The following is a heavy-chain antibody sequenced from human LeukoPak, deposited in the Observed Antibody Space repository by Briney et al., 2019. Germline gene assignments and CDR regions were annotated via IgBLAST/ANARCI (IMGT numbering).Heavy chain of an antibody. CDR3: ARDRYYDSSGYYGY. D-gene: IGHD3-22*01. CDR1: GFTFSDYY. J-gene: IGHJ4*02. CDR2: ISSSGSTI. Sequence: PGGSLRLSCAASGFTFSDYYMSWIRQAPGKGLEWVSYISSSGSTIYYADSVRGRFTISRDNAKNSLYLQMNSLRAEDTAVYYCARDRYYDSSGYYGYWGQGTLVTVSS. V-gene: IGHV3-11*01.